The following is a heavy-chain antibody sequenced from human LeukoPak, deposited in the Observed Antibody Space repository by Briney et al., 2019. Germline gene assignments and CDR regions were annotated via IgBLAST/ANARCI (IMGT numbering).Heavy chain of an antibody. D-gene: IGHD4-17*01. Sequence: PSETLSLTCTVSGGSISSYYWSWIRQPPGKGLEWIGYIYYSGSTNYNPSLKSRVTLSVDTSKNQFSLRLSSVTAADTAVYYCAREREGPYGYLDYWGQGTLVAVSS. CDR3: AREREGPYGYLDY. CDR2: IYYSGST. V-gene: IGHV4-59*12. CDR1: GGSISSYY. J-gene: IGHJ4*02.